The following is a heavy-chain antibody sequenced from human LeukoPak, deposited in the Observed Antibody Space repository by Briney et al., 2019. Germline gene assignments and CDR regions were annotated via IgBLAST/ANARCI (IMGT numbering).Heavy chain of an antibody. V-gene: IGHV3-9*01. J-gene: IGHJ4*02. CDR1: GFTFHDYA. D-gene: IGHD3-10*01. CDR3: ARDGSGSYYWTPYYFDY. CDR2: ISWNSGSI. Sequence: QSGGSLRLSCAASGFTFHDYAMHWVRQAPGKGLEWVSGISWNSGSIGYTDSVKGRFTISRDNAKNSLYLQMNSLRAEDTAVYYCARDGSGSYYWTPYYFDYWGQGTLVTVSS.